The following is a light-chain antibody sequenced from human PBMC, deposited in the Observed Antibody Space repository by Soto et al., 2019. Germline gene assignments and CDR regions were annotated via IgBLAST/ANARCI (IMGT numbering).Light chain of an antibody. CDR1: QSVSNNY. J-gene: IGKJ1*01. V-gene: IGKV3-20*01. Sequence: EIVLTQSPGTLSLSPGERATLSCRASQSVSNNYLAWYQQKPGQTPRLLIYGASSRATGIPDRFSGSGSGTDFTLTISRLDPEDFAMYYCQQYRISPPTFGQGTKVDIK. CDR3: QQYRISPPT. CDR2: GAS.